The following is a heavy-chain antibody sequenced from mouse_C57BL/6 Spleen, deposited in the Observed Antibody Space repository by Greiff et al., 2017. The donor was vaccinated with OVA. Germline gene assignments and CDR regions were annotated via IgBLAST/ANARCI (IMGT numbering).Heavy chain of an antibody. Sequence: VHLVESGPELVKPGASVKISCKASGYAFSSSWMNWVKQRPGKGLEWIGRIYPGDGDTNYNGKFKGKATLTADKSSSTAYMQLSSLTSEDSAVYFCARSIYYYGSSYVDYAMDYWGQGTSVTVSS. J-gene: IGHJ4*01. CDR1: GYAFSSSW. D-gene: IGHD1-1*01. CDR3: ARSIYYYGSSYVDYAMDY. V-gene: IGHV1-82*01. CDR2: IYPGDGDT.